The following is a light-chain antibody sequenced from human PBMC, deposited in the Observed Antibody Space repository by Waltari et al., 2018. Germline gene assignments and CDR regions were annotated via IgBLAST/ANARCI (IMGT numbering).Light chain of an antibody. CDR2: EGT. Sequence: QSALTQPASVSGSPGQSLPISCTGTSSDVGSSNRVSWYQQHPGKGPKILIYEGTQRLSGVSDRYSGSKSGNMASLTLSGLQPEDEADYYCCAHAGGGTHYAFGTGTKVTVL. CDR3: CAHAGGGTHYA. V-gene: IGLV2-23*01. J-gene: IGLJ1*01. CDR1: SSDVGSSNR.